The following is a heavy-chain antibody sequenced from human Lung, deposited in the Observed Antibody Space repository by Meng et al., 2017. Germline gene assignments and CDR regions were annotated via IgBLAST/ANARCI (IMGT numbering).Heavy chain of an antibody. J-gene: IGHJ4*02. CDR2: IDPNNDHT. CDR1: GYTFAAYW. V-gene: IGHV1-2*06. CDR3: ARDEDISAAGKLFSDY. Sequence: QVLLVQAGPEVNKPGASVKLSCKPSGYTFAAYWIHWLRQAPGQGLEWMGRIDPNNDHTQYAQNFQGRVTMTSDTSISTVYMELNGLRSDDTAVYYCARDEDISAAGKLFSDYWGQGTLVTVSS. D-gene: IGHD6-13*01.